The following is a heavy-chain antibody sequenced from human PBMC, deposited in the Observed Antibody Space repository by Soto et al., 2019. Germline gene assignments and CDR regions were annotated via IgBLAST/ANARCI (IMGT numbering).Heavy chain of an antibody. J-gene: IGHJ6*02. CDR1: GFTFSNAW. Sequence: GGSLRLSCAASGFTFSNAWMSWVRQAPGKGLEWVGRIKSKTDGGTTDYAAPVKGRFTISRDDSKNTLYLQMNSLKTEDTAVYYCTTDNGWNYYYCGMDVWGQGTTVTVSS. CDR2: IKSKTDGGTT. V-gene: IGHV3-15*01. CDR3: TTDNGWNYYYCGMDV.